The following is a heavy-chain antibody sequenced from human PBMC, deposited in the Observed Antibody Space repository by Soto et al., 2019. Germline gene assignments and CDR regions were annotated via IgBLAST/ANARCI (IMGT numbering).Heavy chain of an antibody. CDR2: IYYSGST. Sequence: PTETLSLTCTVSGGSISSSSYYWGWIRQPPGKGLEWIGSIYYSGSTYYNPSLKSRVTISVDTSKNQLSLKLSSVPAADTAVYHCARNYGSGRINWFDPWGQGTLVTVSS. D-gene: IGHD3-10*01. CDR1: GGSISSSSYY. V-gene: IGHV4-39*01. CDR3: ARNYGSGRINWFDP. J-gene: IGHJ5*02.